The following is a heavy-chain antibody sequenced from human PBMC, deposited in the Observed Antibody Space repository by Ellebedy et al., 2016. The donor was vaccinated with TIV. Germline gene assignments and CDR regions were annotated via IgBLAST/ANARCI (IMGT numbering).Heavy chain of an antibody. CDR3: ARQGYYDSGGYPGE. V-gene: IGHV5-10-1*01. Sequence: KVSCKGSGFTFSTYWIGWVRQMPRKGLEWMGRIDPDDSYTNYSPSFQDHVTISVDRSISTVYLQWKSLRASDTATYYCARQGYYDSGGYPGEWGQGTVVTVSS. D-gene: IGHD3-9*01. CDR2: IDPDDSYT. CDR1: GFTFSTYW. J-gene: IGHJ4*02.